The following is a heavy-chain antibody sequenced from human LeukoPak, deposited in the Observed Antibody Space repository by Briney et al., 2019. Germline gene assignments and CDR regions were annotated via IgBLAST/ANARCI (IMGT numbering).Heavy chain of an antibody. J-gene: IGHJ4*02. CDR1: GGSFSGYY. Sequence: SATLSLTCAVYGGSFSGYYWSWIRQPPGKGLEWIGEINHSGSTNYNPSLKSRVTISVDTSKNQFSLKLSSVTAADTAVYYCASGDCSSTSCRFDYWGRGTLVTVSS. CDR2: INHSGST. V-gene: IGHV4-34*01. D-gene: IGHD2-2*01. CDR3: ASGDCSSTSCRFDY.